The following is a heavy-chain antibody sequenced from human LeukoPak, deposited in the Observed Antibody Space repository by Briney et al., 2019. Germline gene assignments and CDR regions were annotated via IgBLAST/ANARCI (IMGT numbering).Heavy chain of an antibody. J-gene: IGHJ5*02. CDR1: GFTFSDYY. CDR3: ARSYSYNWFDP. Sequence: RGSLRLSCAASGFTFSDYYMSWIRPAPGKGLEWVSYISSSGSTIYYADSVKGRFTISRDNAKNSLYLQMNSLRAEDTAVYYCARSYSYNWFDPWGQGTLVTVSS. D-gene: IGHD2-15*01. CDR2: ISSSGSTI. V-gene: IGHV3-11*01.